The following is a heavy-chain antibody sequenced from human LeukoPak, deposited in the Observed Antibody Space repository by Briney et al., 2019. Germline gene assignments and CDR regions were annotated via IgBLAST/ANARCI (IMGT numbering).Heavy chain of an antibody. CDR1: GFTFSSYA. CDR2: ISGSGGST. Sequence: AGGSLRLSCAASGFTFSSYAMSWVRQAPGKGLEWVSAISGSGGSTYYADSVKGRFTISRDNSKNTLYLQMNSLRAEDTAVYYCAKGKYSSEREFDYWGQGTLVTVSS. CDR3: AKGKYSSEREFDY. D-gene: IGHD6-19*01. J-gene: IGHJ4*02. V-gene: IGHV3-23*01.